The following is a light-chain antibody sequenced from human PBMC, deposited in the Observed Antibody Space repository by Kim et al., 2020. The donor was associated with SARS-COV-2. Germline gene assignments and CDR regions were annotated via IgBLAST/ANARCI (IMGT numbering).Light chain of an antibody. CDR3: NSRDSSGDHWV. J-gene: IGLJ3*02. Sequence: SSGLTQDPAVSVALGQTVRISCQGDSLRTYYASWYQQKAGQAPVLVVFGNNKRPSGIPDRFSGSRSGNTASLTITGTQAEDEADYYCNSRDSSGDHWVFGGGTQLTVL. CDR1: SLRTYY. CDR2: GNN. V-gene: IGLV3-19*01.